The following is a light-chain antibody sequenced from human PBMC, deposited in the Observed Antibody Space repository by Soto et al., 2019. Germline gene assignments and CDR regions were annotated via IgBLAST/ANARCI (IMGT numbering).Light chain of an antibody. Sequence: QTVVTQPASLSASPGASASLTCTLRSGINVGTYRIYWYQQKPGSPPQYLLRYKSDSDKQQGSGVPSRFSGSKDASANAGILLISGLQSQDEADYYCMIWHSSVGVFGGGTQLTVL. V-gene: IGLV5-45*01. J-gene: IGLJ3*02. CDR1: SGINVGTYR. CDR3: MIWHSSVGV. CDR2: YKSDSDK.